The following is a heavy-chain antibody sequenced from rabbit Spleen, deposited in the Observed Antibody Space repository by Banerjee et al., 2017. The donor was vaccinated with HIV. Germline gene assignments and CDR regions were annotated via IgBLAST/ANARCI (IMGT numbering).Heavy chain of an antibody. J-gene: IGHJ2*01. CDR2: IDTSNGDT. CDR1: GIDFSSYYY. D-gene: IGHD1-1*01. Sequence: QSLEESGGGLVKPGGTLTLTCKASGIDFSSYYYMCWVRQAPGKGLEWIACIDTSNGDTDYANWPKGRFTISKASSTTVTLQMTSLTAADTATYFCARNYVNAFDPWGPGTLVTVS. CDR3: ARNYVNAFDP. V-gene: IGHV1S40*01.